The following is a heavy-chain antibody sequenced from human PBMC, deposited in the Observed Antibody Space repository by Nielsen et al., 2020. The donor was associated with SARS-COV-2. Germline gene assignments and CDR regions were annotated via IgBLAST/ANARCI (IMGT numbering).Heavy chain of an antibody. V-gene: IGHV3-30-3*01. Sequence: GESLKISCAASGFTFSSYAMHWVRQAPGKGLEWVAVISYDGSNKYYADSVKGRFTISRDNSKNTLYLQMNSLRAGDTAVYYCARGSYDYYYMDVWGKGTTVTVSS. CDR2: ISYDGSNK. CDR3: ARGSYDYYYMDV. CDR1: GFTFSSYA. J-gene: IGHJ6*03. D-gene: IGHD2-15*01.